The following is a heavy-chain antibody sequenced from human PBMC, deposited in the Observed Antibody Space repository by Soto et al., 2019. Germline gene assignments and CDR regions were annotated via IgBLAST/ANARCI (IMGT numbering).Heavy chain of an antibody. D-gene: IGHD2-8*02. CDR3: ARDKITGLFDS. J-gene: IGHJ4*02. CDR1: GGSFSGYY. V-gene: IGHV4-34*01. Sequence: QVQLQQWGAGLLKPSETLSLTCAVYGGSFSGYYWTWIRQPPGTGLEWIGEINHSGSTNYNPSLKSRVTISVDTSQNQFSLKLTSVTAADTAVYYCARDKITGLFDSWGQGTLVTVSS. CDR2: INHSGST.